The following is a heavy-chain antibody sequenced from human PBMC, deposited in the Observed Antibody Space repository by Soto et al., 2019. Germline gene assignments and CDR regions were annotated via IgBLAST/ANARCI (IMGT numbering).Heavy chain of an antibody. Sequence: PGESLKISCKGSGYSFINYCIGWVRQMPGKGLEWIGLIYPDDSDTTYSPSFRGQVTISADKSISTAYLQWSSLKASDTAIYYCARHSGAYCSAGRCYLTYWGQGTLVTVSS. J-gene: IGHJ4*02. CDR2: IYPDDSDT. CDR1: GYSFINYC. V-gene: IGHV5-51*01. CDR3: ARHSGAYCSAGRCYLTY. D-gene: IGHD2-15*01.